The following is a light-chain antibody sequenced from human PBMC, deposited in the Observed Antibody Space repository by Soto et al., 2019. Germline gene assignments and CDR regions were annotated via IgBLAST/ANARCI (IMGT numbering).Light chain of an antibody. CDR3: SSYTSGTTLYV. CDR2: ASS. V-gene: IGLV2-14*01. J-gene: IGLJ1*01. CDR1: SSDVGGYYY. Sequence: QSVLTQPASVSGSPGPSITISCTGTSSDVGGYYYVSWYQHHPGTAPRLMIYASSNRPSGVSHRFSGSRSGNTAFLTISGLQAEDEADYYCSSYTSGTTLYVFGTGTKRTVL.